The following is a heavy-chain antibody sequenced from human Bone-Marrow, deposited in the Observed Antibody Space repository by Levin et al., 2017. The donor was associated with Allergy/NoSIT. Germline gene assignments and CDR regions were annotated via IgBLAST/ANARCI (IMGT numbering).Heavy chain of an antibody. Sequence: GESLKISCAVSGFTVSNNYMSWVRQAPGKGLEWVSVIYSAGSTYYADSVRGRFTISRDNSKNTLFLQMTSLRADDTAVYYCARGGPYGYWGQGTLVTVSS. D-gene: IGHD3-16*01. CDR3: ARGGPYGY. J-gene: IGHJ4*02. V-gene: IGHV3-53*01. CDR2: IYSAGST. CDR1: GFTVSNNY.